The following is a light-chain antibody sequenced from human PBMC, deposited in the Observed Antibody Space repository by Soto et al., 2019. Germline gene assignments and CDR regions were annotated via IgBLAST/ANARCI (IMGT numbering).Light chain of an antibody. J-gene: IGKJ5*01. CDR2: AAS. CDR3: QQSYSTLIT. Sequence: PSSLSASVGDRVTITCVASQSISSYLNWYQQKPGKAPKLLIYAASSLQSGVPSRFSGSGSGTDFTLTISSLQPEDFATYYCQQSYSTLITFGQGTRLEIK. V-gene: IGKV1-39*01. CDR1: QSISSY.